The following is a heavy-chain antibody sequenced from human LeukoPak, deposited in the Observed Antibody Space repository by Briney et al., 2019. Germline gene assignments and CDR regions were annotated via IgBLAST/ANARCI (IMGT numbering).Heavy chain of an antibody. J-gene: IGHJ4*02. Sequence: GASVKVSCKASGYSFTSYDINWVRQATGQGLEWMGWMNPNSGGTNYAQKFQGRVTMTRDTSISTAYMELSRLRSDDTAVYYCARGRPRHYYGSGSYDYWGQGTLVTVSS. CDR2: MNPNSGGT. CDR1: GYSFTSYD. CDR3: ARGRPRHYYGSGSYDY. D-gene: IGHD3-10*01. V-gene: IGHV1-2*02.